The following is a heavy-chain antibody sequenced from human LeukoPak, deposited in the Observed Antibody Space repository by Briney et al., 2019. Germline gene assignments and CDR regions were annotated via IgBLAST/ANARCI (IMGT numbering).Heavy chain of an antibody. Sequence: ASVKVSCKASGYTFTRYYMHWVRQAPGQGLEWMGIINPSGGSARYAQKFQGRVTMTRDTSTSTVYMELSSQRSEDTAVYYCARATNFYYYYGMDVWGQGTTVTVSS. CDR2: INPSGGSA. D-gene: IGHD1-26*01. CDR1: GYTFTRYY. V-gene: IGHV1-46*01. CDR3: ARATNFYYYYGMDV. J-gene: IGHJ6*02.